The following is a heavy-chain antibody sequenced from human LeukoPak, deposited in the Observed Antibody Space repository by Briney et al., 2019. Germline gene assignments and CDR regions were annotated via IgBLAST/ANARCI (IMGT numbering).Heavy chain of an antibody. CDR1: GYTFTGYY. CDR3: ARPPRYCTNGVCHRWDY. J-gene: IGHJ4*02. Sequence: GASVKVSCKASGYTFTGYYMHWVRQAPGQGLEWMGWINPNSGGTNYAQKFQGRVTMTRDTSISTAYMELSRLRSDDTAVYYCARPPRYCTNGVCHRWDYWGQGTLVTVSS. CDR2: INPNSGGT. V-gene: IGHV1-2*02. D-gene: IGHD2-8*01.